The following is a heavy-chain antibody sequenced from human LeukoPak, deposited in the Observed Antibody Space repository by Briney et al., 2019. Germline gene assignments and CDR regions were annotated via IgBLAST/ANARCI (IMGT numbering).Heavy chain of an antibody. CDR1: GFSFSSYA. J-gene: IGHJ4*02. CDR2: VRVDGVST. Sequence: PGGSLRLSCSASGFSFSSYAMHWVRQAPGKGLEYVSSVRVDGVSTYYADSVKGRFAISRDNSKNTLYLQMSSLRAEDTAIYYCATGSSRATADDWGQGTLVTVSS. D-gene: IGHD5-24*01. CDR3: ATGSSRATADD. V-gene: IGHV3-64*03.